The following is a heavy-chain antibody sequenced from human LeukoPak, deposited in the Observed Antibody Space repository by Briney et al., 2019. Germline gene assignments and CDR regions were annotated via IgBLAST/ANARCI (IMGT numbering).Heavy chain of an antibody. CDR3: ATEGGSQWLAPYYYYGMDV. V-gene: IGHV1-24*01. CDR1: GYTLTELS. Sequence: ASVKVSCKVSGYTLTELSMHWVRQAPGKGLEWMGGFDPEDGETIYAQKFQGRVTMTEDTSTDTAYMELSSLRSEDTAVYYCATEGGSQWLAPYYYYGMDVWGQGTTVTVSS. J-gene: IGHJ6*02. D-gene: IGHD6-19*01. CDR2: FDPEDGET.